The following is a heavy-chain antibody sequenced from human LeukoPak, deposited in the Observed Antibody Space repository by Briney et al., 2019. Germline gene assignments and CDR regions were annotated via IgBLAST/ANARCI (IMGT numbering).Heavy chain of an antibody. CDR1: GGSINSHY. V-gene: IGHV4-59*11. D-gene: IGHD4-17*01. Sequence: PSETLSLTCTVSGGSINSHYWSWIRQPPGKGLEWLGYIDHSGSANYNPSLKSRLTISIDTSKNQFSLKESSVTAADTAVYYCARADGDYFDFWGQGTLVTVSS. CDR3: ARADGDYFDF. CDR2: IDHSGSA. J-gene: IGHJ4*02.